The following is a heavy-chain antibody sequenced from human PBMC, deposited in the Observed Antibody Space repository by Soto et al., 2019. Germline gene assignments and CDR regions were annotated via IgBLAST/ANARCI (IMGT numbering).Heavy chain of an antibody. CDR3: ARALSTHIAVAGMGYFDS. CDR2: TPSTGRA. D-gene: IGHD6-19*01. J-gene: IGHJ4*02. V-gene: IGHV4-31*03. CDR1: GGSVNNNAFS. Sequence: SETLSLTCTDSGGSVNNNAFSCTWYRQYPGKGRKNIRHTPSTGRASHNPSLNRRVAISLDPSKTHFSLRLTSVTAAVTAVYSCARALSTHIAVAGMGYFDSRGPGTLATVSS.